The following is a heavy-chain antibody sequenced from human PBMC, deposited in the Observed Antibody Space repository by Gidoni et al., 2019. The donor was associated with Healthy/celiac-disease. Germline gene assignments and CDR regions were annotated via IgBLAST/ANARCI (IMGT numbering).Heavy chain of an antibody. CDR2: ISYDGSNK. V-gene: IGHV3-30*01. J-gene: IGHJ6*02. Sequence: LRGVAVISYDGSNKYYADSVKGRFTISRDNSKNTLYLQMNSLRAEDTAVYYCARGKGPWSSGYWVGIYYYGMDVWGQGTTVTVSS. D-gene: IGHD5-12*01. CDR3: ARGKGPWSSGYWVGIYYYGMDV.